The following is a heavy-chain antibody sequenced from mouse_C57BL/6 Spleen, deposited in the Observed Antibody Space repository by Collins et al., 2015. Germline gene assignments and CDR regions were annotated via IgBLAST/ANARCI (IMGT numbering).Heavy chain of an antibody. Sequence: DVQLQESGPGLVKPSQSLSLTCSVTGYSITSGYYWNWIRHFPGNKLEWMGYISYDGSNNYNPSLKNRISITRDTSKNQFFLKLNSVTTEDTATYYCARAVYYGGGFAYWGQGTLVTVSA. CDR1: GYSITSGYY. CDR2: ISYDGSN. CDR3: ARAVYYGGGFAY. V-gene: IGHV3-6*01. J-gene: IGHJ3*01. D-gene: IGHD1-1*01.